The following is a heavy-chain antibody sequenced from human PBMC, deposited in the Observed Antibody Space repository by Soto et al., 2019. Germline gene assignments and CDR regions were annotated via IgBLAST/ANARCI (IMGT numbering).Heavy chain of an antibody. CDR1: GLTLSTYS. CDR2: ISGSSNTI. V-gene: IGHV3-48*02. CDR3: ARGFDLQYGMDV. Sequence: EVQLVESGGGLVQRGGSLRLSCAASGLTLSTYSLNWVRQAPRKGLEWVSYISGSSNTIYYADSVKGRFTISRDNAKNSLYLQMHSLRDEDTAVYFCARGFDLQYGMDVWGQGTTVTVSS. D-gene: IGHD3-10*01. J-gene: IGHJ6*02.